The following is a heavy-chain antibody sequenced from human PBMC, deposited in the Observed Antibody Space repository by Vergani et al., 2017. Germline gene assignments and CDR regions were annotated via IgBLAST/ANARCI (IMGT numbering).Heavy chain of an antibody. J-gene: IGHJ4*02. V-gene: IGHV3-23*01. D-gene: IGHD3-3*01. CDR3: AKEITIFGVVPDY. Sequence: EVQLLESGGGLVQPGGSLRLSCAASGFTFSSYAMSWVRQAPGKGLEGVSAISGSGGSPYYADSVKGRFTISRDNSKNTLYLQMNSLRAEDTAVYYCAKEITIFGVVPDYWGQGTLVTVSS. CDR2: ISGSGGSP. CDR1: GFTFSSYA.